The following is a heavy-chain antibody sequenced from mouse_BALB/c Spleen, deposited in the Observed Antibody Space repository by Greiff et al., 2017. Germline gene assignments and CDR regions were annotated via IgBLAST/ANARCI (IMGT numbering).Heavy chain of an antibody. Sequence: QVHVKQSGPGLVQPSQSLSITCTVSGFSLTSYGVHWVRQSPGKGLEWLGVIWSGGSTAYNAAFISRLSTSKDNSKSQVFFKMNSLQANDTAIYYYARKDYGSSYGAMDYWGQGTSVTVSS. CDR1: GFSLTSYG. CDR2: IWSGGST. V-gene: IGHV2-2*02. J-gene: IGHJ4*01. CDR3: ARKDYGSSYGAMDY. D-gene: IGHD1-1*01.